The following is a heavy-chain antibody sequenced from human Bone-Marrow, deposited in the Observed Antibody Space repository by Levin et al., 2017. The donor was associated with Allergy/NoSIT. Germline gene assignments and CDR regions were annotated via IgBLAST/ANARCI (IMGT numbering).Heavy chain of an antibody. CDR2: ISVFNGNR. CDR3: ARTGRGDFDY. V-gene: IGHV1-18*01. CDR1: GYNFIKFG. D-gene: IGHD3-10*01. Sequence: ASVKVSCKASGYNFIKFGLSWLRLAPGKGPQWMGWISVFNGNRNYTQDFQDRLIMTTDTSTNTVYMELKDLRSDDTAVYYCARTGRGDFDYWGQGTQVTVS. J-gene: IGHJ4*02.